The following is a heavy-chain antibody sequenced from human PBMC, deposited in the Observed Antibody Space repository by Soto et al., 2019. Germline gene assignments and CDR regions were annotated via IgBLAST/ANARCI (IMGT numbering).Heavy chain of an antibody. CDR2: IYHSGST. CDR1: GGSISSGGYS. D-gene: IGHD1-1*01. J-gene: IGHJ5*02. Sequence: QLQLQESGSGLVKPSQTLSLTCAVSGGSISSGGYSWSWIRQPPGKGLEWIGYIYHSGSTYYNPSLQSRVTISVDRSKNQCSLKLSSVTAADTAVHYCARETTPGWFDPWGQGTLVTVSS. CDR3: ARETTPGWFDP. V-gene: IGHV4-30-2*01.